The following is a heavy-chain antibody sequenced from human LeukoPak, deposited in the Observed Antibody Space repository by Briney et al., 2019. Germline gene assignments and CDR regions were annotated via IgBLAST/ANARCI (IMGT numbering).Heavy chain of an antibody. D-gene: IGHD2-2*01. Sequence: GRSLRLSCAASGFTLGNYHMHWFRQAPGKGLEWVAVISHDGSNTFYVDSVQGRFIISRDKSKNTLNLQMNSLRAEDSAVYYCARIHGPTRAHYFFDYWGQGTLVTVSS. CDR2: ISHDGSNT. CDR1: GFTLGNYH. V-gene: IGHV3-33*01. J-gene: IGHJ4*02. CDR3: ARIHGPTRAHYFFDY.